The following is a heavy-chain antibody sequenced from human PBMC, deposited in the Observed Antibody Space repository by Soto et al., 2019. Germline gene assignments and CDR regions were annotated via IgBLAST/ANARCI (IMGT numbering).Heavy chain of an antibody. D-gene: IGHD1-1*01. CDR1: GGSVSSGSYY. V-gene: IGHV4-61*01. CDR3: ARNGGNENWFDP. CDR2: IYYSGSA. Sequence: QVQLQESGPGLVKPSETLSLTCTVSGGSVSSGSYYWSWIRQPPGKGLEWIGYIYYSGSANYNPSLRSRLTMSVDTSKNQFSLKLSSVTAGDTAVYYCARNGGNENWFDPWGQGTLVTVSS. J-gene: IGHJ5*02.